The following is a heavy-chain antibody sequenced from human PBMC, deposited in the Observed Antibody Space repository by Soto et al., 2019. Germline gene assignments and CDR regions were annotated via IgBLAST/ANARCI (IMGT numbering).Heavy chain of an antibody. D-gene: IGHD5-18*01. CDR1: GFTFTSSA. CDR2: IVVGSGNT. Sequence: SVKVSCKASGFTFTSSAVQWVRQARGQRLEWIGWIVVGSGNTNYAQKFQERVTITRDMSTSTAYMELSSLRSEDTAVYYCAAGAQDTAMGTHDYWGQGTLVTVAS. J-gene: IGHJ4*02. CDR3: AAGAQDTAMGTHDY. V-gene: IGHV1-58*01.